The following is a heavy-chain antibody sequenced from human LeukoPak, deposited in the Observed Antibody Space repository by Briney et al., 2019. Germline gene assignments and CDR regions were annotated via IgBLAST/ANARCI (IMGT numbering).Heavy chain of an antibody. J-gene: IGHJ4*02. CDR1: GYTFTSYY. CDR2: INPSGGST. V-gene: IGHV1-46*01. Sequence: ASVKVSCKASGYTFTSYYMHWVRQAPGQGLEWMGIINPSGGSTSYAQKFQGRVTMTRDTSTSTVYMELSSLRSEDTAVYYCASDYYDSSGCYLPFYYWGQGTLVTVSS. CDR3: ASDYYDSSGCYLPFYY. D-gene: IGHD3-22*01.